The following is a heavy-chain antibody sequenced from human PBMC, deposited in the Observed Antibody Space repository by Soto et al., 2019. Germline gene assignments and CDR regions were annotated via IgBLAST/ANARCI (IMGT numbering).Heavy chain of an antibody. Sequence: SETLSLTCTVSGGSISSGGYYWSWIRQHPGKGLEWIGYIYYSGSTYYNPSLKSRVTISVDTSKNQFSLKLSSVTAADTAVYYCARAENAHPNWFDPWGQGTLVTVSS. V-gene: IGHV4-31*03. J-gene: IGHJ5*02. CDR3: ARAENAHPNWFDP. CDR2: IYYSGST. CDR1: GGSISSGGYY. D-gene: IGHD2-8*01.